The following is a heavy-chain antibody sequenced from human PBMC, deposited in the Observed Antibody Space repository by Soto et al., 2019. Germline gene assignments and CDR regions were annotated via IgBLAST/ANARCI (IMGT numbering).Heavy chain of an antibody. CDR1: GYTFTSYG. J-gene: IGHJ4*02. V-gene: IGHV1-18*01. Sequence: QVQLVQSGAEVKKPGASVKVSCKASGYTFTSYGISWVRQAPGQGLEGMGWLSSYNGNINYAQKLQGRVTMTTETSTGENYMELRRTRSADTAVYYCARGRLWLNDSGDYVTVPFDYWGQGTLVTVSS. CDR3: ARGRLWLNDSGDYVTVPFDY. D-gene: IGHD4-17*01. CDR2: LSSYNGNI.